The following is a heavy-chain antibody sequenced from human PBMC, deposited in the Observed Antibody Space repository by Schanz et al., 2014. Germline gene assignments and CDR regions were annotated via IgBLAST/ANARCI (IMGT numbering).Heavy chain of an antibody. D-gene: IGHD1-1*01. CDR1: GFTVSSDH. V-gene: IGHV3-48*01. J-gene: IGHJ4*02. CDR3: ARGTDWNLHY. CDR2: ISSSGTTI. Sequence: EVQLVESGGGFVQPGGSLGLSCVVSGFTVSSDHMSWVRQAPGKGLEWVSYISSSGTTIYYADSVKGRFTISRDNAKNSLFLQMNSLRVEDTAVYYCARGTDWNLHYWGQGALVTVSS.